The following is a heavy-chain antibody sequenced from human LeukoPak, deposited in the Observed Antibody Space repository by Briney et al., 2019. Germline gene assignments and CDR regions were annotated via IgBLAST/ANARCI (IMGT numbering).Heavy chain of an antibody. CDR1: GFTFSSYG. CDR3: ARVFNGFPGAFDI. J-gene: IGHJ3*02. CDR2: ISYDGSNK. D-gene: IGHD2-8*01. V-gene: IGHV3-30*03. Sequence: GGSLRLSCAASGFTFSSYGMHWVRQAPGKGLEWVAVISYDGSNKYYADSVKGRFTISRDNSKNTLYLQMNSLRAEDTAVYYCARVFNGFPGAFDIWGQGTMVTVSS.